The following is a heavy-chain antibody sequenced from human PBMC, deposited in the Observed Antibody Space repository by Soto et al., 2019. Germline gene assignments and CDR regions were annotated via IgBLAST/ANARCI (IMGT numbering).Heavy chain of an antibody. CDR3: ARGLGPRTWSGPYGTWFDP. D-gene: IGHD3-3*01. J-gene: IGHJ5*02. CDR2: INHSGST. V-gene: IGHV4-34*01. CDR1: GGSFSGYY. Sequence: SETLSLTCAVYGGSFSGYYWSWIRQPLGKGLEWIGEINHSGSTNYNPSLKSRVTISVDTSKNQFSLKLSSVTAADTAVYYCARGLGPRTWSGPYGTWFDPWGQGTLVTVSS.